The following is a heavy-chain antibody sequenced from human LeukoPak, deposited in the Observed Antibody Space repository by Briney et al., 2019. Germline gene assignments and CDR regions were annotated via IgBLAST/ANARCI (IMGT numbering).Heavy chain of an antibody. V-gene: IGHV4-4*07. J-gene: IGHJ4*02. CDR1: GGSISSYY. CDR3: ARDRYYYDSSGYYIFDY. D-gene: IGHD3-22*01. Sequence: SETLSLTCTVSGGSISSYYWSWIRQPAGKGLEWIGRIYTSGSTNYNPSLKSRVTMSVDTSKNQFSLKLSSVIAADTAVYYCARDRYYYDSSGYYIFDYWGQGTLVTVSS. CDR2: IYTSGST.